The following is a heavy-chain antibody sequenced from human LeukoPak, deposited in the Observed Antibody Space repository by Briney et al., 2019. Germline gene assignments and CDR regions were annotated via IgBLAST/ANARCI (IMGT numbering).Heavy chain of an antibody. CDR1: GFTFSSYE. V-gene: IGHV3-48*03. J-gene: IGHJ4*02. CDR3: ARSFGPTRPFDY. Sequence: GGSLRLSCAASGFTFSSYEMNWVRQAPGKGPECVSYISSRGNTICYGDSVKGQFTISRENAKISLYLQMNSLRVEDMAIYYCARSFGPTRPFDYWGQGTLLIVSS. CDR2: ISSRGNTI. D-gene: IGHD3-16*01.